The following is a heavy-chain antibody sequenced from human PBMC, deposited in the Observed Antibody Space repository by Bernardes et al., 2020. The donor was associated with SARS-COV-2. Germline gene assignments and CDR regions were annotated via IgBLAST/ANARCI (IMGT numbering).Heavy chain of an antibody. D-gene: IGHD5-12*01. Sequence: GGSLRLSCAASGFTFSSYDMHWVRQATGKGLEWVSAIGTAGDTYYPGSVKGRFTISRENAKNSLYLQMNSLRAGDTAVYYCAKIKGGGRDGYNYGRRYFDYWGQGTLVTVSS. V-gene: IGHV3-13*01. J-gene: IGHJ4*02. CDR2: IGTAGDT. CDR1: GFTFSSYD. CDR3: AKIKGGGRDGYNYGRRYFDY.